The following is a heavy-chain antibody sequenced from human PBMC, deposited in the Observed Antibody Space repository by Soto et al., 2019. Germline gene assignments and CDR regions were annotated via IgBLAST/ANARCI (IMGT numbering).Heavy chain of an antibody. CDR2: ISYDGSNK. V-gene: IGHV3-30-3*02. J-gene: IGHJ6*02. CDR3: AKRGNDYSNPYYYYYGMDV. Sequence: PGGSLRLSCAASGFTFSSYAMHWVRQAPGKGLEWVAVISYDGSNKYYADSVKGRFTISRDNSKNTLYLQMNSLRAEDTAVYYCAKRGNDYSNPYYYYYGMDVWGQGTTVTV. D-gene: IGHD4-4*01. CDR1: GFTFSSYA.